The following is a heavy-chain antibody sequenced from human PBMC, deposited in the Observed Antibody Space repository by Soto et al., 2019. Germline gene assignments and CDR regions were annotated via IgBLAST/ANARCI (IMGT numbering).Heavy chain of an antibody. Sequence: QVQLQESGPGLVKPSQTLSLTCSVSGGSISSGDYYWSWIRQHPGKGLEWIGYIYYSVTTYYNPSLKTRVTISVDTSKHQFSLKLSSVTTADTAVYYCARDYRASYPAYYYYGMDVWGQGTTVTVSS. J-gene: IGHJ6*02. V-gene: IGHV4-31*03. D-gene: IGHD3-16*02. CDR3: ARDYRASYPAYYYYGMDV. CDR1: GGSISSGDYY. CDR2: IYYSVTT.